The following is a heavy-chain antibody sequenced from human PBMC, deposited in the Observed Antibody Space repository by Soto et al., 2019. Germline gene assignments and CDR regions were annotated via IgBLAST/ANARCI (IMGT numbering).Heavy chain of an antibody. V-gene: IGHV3-49*03. J-gene: IGHJ4*02. CDR3: TRDGHGSSGGSCYSPRDY. CDR2: IRSKAYGGTT. CDR1: GFTFGDYA. Sequence: PGGSLRLSCTASGFTFGDYAMSWFRQAPWKGLEWVGFIRSKAYGGTTEYAASVKGRFTISRDDSKSIVYLQMNSLKTEDTAVYYCTRDGHGSSGGSCYSPRDYWGQGT. D-gene: IGHD2-15*01.